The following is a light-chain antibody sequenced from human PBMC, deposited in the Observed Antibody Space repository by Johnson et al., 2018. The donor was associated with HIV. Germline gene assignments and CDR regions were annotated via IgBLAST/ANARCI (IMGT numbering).Light chain of an antibody. CDR3: GTWDSSLSAYV. CDR2: ENN. J-gene: IGLJ1*01. Sequence: QSVLTQPPSVSAAPGQKVTISCSGSSSKIGNNYVSWYQQLPGTAPKLLIYENNKRPSGIPDRFSGSKSGTSATLDITGLPTGDEADYYCGTWDSSLSAYVFGTGTKVTVL. V-gene: IGLV1-51*02. CDR1: SSKIGNNY.